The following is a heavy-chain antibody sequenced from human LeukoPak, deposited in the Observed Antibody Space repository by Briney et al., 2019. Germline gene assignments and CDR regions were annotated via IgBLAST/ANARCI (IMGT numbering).Heavy chain of an antibody. V-gene: IGHV1-2*02. CDR2: INPNSGGT. CDR1: GYTFTDYF. Sequence: GASVKVSCKASGYTFTDYFMHWVRQAPGQGLEWMGWINPNSGGTHYAQKFQGRVTMTRDTSISTAYMELSRLRSDDTAVYYCARERSGYDWSYFDYWGQGTLVTVSS. CDR3: ARERSGYDWSYFDY. J-gene: IGHJ4*02. D-gene: IGHD5-12*01.